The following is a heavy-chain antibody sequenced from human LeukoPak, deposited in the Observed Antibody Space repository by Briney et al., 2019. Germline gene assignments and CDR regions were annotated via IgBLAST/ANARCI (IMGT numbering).Heavy chain of an antibody. CDR2: ISYDGSNK. J-gene: IGHJ4*02. V-gene: IGHV3-30*01. Sequence: GGSLRLSCAASGFTFSSYAMHWVRQAPGKGLEWVAVISYDGSNKYYADSENGRFTMSRDNSKNTLYLQMNSLRAEDTAVYYCARDRGDYWGQGTLVTVSS. CDR3: ARDRGDY. CDR1: GFTFSSYA. D-gene: IGHD3-10*01.